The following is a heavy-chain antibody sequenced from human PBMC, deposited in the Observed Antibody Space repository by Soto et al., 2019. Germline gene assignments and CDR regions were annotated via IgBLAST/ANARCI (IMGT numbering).Heavy chain of an antibody. CDR3: ARVMRSAGGNYFDY. D-gene: IGHD3-16*01. Sequence: ASETLSLTCTVSGGSISSYYWSWIRQPPGKGLEWIGYIYYSGSTNYNPSLKSRVTISVDTSKNQFSLKLSSVTAADTAVYYCARVMRSAGGNYFDYWGQGTLVTVSS. J-gene: IGHJ4*02. V-gene: IGHV4-59*01. CDR1: GGSISSYY. CDR2: IYYSGST.